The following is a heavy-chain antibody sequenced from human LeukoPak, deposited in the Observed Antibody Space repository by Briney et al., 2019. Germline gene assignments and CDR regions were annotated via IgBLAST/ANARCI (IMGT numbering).Heavy chain of an antibody. CDR3: ARGGGYDGYNFAHFDY. CDR2: INHSGST. CDR1: GGSFSGYY. V-gene: IGHV4-34*01. J-gene: IGHJ4*02. D-gene: IGHD5-24*01. Sequence: PSETLSLTCAVYGGSFSGYYWSWIRQPPGKGLEWIGEINHSGSTNYNPSLKSRVTISVDTSKNQFSLKLSSVTAADTAVYYCARGGGYDGYNFAHFDYWGQGTLVTVSS.